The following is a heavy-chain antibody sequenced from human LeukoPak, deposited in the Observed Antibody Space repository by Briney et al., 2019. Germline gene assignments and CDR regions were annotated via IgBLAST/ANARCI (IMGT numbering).Heavy chain of an antibody. CDR1: GGSFSGYY. J-gene: IGHJ3*02. Sequence: SETLSLTCAVYGGSFSGYYWSWIRQPPGKGLEWIGEINHSGSTNYNPSLKSRVTISVNTSKNQFSLKLSSVTAADTAVYYCARGRKILRGVPRGAFDIWGQGTMVTVSS. CDR3: ARGRKILRGVPRGAFDI. CDR2: INHSGST. D-gene: IGHD3-10*01. V-gene: IGHV4-34*01.